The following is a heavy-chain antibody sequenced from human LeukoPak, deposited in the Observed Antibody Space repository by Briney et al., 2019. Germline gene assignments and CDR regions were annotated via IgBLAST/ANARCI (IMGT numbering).Heavy chain of an antibody. D-gene: IGHD5-12*01. CDR3: ARDLNVDSSMFGH. V-gene: IGHV3-53*01. CDR2: LYSGGSI. J-gene: IGHJ5*02. Sequence: GGSPRLSCAGSGFIVSRSHISWVRQAPGKGLQWVSSLYSGGSIHYADSVKGRFTISRDTSRNTVSLQMNSLRVEDTAVYYCARDLNVDSSMFGHWGQGTPVTVSS. CDR1: GFIVSRSH.